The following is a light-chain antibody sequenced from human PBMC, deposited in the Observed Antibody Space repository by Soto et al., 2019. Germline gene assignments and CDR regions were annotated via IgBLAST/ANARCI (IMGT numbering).Light chain of an antibody. J-gene: IGKJ5*01. Sequence: DIQLTQSPSTLSAAVGDIVTITFRASQNILNLLAWYQQKPGKAPKPLIYDASTLKTGVPSRFSGSGSGTEFTLTTSSLQPDDFATYYCQQYNSYSITFGQGTRLEIK. CDR1: QNILNL. V-gene: IGKV1-5*01. CDR2: DAS. CDR3: QQYNSYSIT.